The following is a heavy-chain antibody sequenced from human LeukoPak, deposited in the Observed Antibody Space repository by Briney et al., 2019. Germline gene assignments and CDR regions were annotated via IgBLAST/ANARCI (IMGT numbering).Heavy chain of an antibody. CDR1: GYTFTSYA. D-gene: IGHD3-10*01. CDR3: ARVTMVRGVIPSFDY. V-gene: IGHV1-3*01. J-gene: IGHJ4*02. CDR2: INAGNGNT. Sequence: ASVKVSCKASGYTFTSYAMHWVRQAPGQRLEWMGWINAGNGNTKYSQEFQGRVTITRDTSASTAYMELSSLRSEDTAVYYCARVTMVRGVIPSFDYWGQGTLVTVSS.